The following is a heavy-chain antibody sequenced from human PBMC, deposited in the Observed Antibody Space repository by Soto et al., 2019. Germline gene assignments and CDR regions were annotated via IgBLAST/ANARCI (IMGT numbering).Heavy chain of an antibody. CDR2: IYYSGST. D-gene: IGHD5-12*01. CDR1: GGSISSSSYY. CDR3: ATPRSEYSGYGSGPFDY. Sequence: PSETLSLTCTVSGGSISSSSYYWGWIRQPPGKGLEWIGSIYYSGSTYYNPSLKSRVTISVDTSKNQFSLKLSSATAADTAVYYCATPRSEYSGYGSGPFDYWGQGTLVTVSS. V-gene: IGHV4-39*01. J-gene: IGHJ4*02.